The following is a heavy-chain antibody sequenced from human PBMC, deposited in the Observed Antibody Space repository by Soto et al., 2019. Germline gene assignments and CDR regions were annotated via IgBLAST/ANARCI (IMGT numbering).Heavy chain of an antibody. CDR3: VNGDYY. CDR2: INRDYNT. J-gene: IGHJ4*02. CDR1: GFTFSNHV. V-gene: IGHV3-48*01. Sequence: EEQLVESGGGLVQPGGSLRLSCAASGFTFSNHVMNWVRQAPGRGLEWVSSINRDYNTYYADSVRGRCTISRDNAKDSLYLQMTSLRADDTAVYYCVNGDYYVGQGTLVTVSS. D-gene: IGHD4-17*01.